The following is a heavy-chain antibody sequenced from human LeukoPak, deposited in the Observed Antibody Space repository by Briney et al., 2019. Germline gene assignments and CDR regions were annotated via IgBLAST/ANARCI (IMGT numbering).Heavy chain of an antibody. CDR2: IIPIFGTA. J-gene: IGHJ6*02. V-gene: IGHV1-69*13. CDR3: ASTGYDYYYYGMDV. Sequence: GASVTVSCKASGGTFSSYAISWVRQAPGQGLEWMGGIIPIFGTANYAQKFQGRVTITADESTSTAYMELSSLRSEDTAVYYCASTGYDYYYYGMDVWGQGTTVTVSS. D-gene: IGHD5-12*01. CDR1: GGTFSSYA.